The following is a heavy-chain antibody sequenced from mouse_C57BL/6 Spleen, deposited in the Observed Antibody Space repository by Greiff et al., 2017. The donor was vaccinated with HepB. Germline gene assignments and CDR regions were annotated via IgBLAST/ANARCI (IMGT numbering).Heavy chain of an antibody. V-gene: IGHV3-6*01. CDR2: ISYDGSN. CDR3: ARDFGNYGY. J-gene: IGHJ2*01. Sequence: EVKLVESGPGLVKPSQSLSLTCSVTGYSITSGYYWNWIRQFPGNKLEWMGYISYDGSNNYNPSLKNRISITRDTSKNQFFLKLNSVTTEDTATYYCARDFGNYGYWGQGTTLTVSS. CDR1: GYSITSGYY. D-gene: IGHD2-1*01.